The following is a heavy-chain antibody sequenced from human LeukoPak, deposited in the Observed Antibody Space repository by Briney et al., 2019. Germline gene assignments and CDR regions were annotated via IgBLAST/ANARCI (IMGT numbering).Heavy chain of an antibody. CDR1: GFTFNSYA. CDR2: ISASGGTT. Sequence: GGSLRLSCAAPGFTFNSYAMSWVRQAPGKGLEWVSAISASGGTTYYADSVKGRFTISRDNSENTLFLQMNGLRAEDMAVYYCAKEPREYCSSTSCPNWFDLWGQGTLVTVSS. V-gene: IGHV3-23*01. D-gene: IGHD2-2*01. CDR3: AKEPREYCSSTSCPNWFDL. J-gene: IGHJ5*02.